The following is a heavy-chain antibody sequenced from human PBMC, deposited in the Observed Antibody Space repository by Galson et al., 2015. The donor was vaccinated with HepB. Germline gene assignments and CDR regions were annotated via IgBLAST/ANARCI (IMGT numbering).Heavy chain of an antibody. J-gene: IGHJ2*01. CDR1: GDSVSSTSAT. V-gene: IGHV6-1*01. CDR3: AREDYYFDL. D-gene: IGHD4-11*01. Sequence: CAISGDSVSSTSATWNWIRQSPSRGLEWLGRTYYRSQWHNDYALSVKSRISINPDTSKNQFSLQLSSVTPEDTAVYYCAREDYYFDLWGRGTLVTVSS. CDR2: TYYRSQWHN.